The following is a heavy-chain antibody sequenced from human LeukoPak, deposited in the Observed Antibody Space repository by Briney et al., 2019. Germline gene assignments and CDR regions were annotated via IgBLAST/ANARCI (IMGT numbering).Heavy chain of an antibody. D-gene: IGHD1-26*01. J-gene: IGHJ4*02. Sequence: GGSLRLSCAASGFGLDGYTMHWVRHFPGKGLEWVSLINWNGDETYYSDSVKGRFTISRDNSKNSLYLQMNSLRTEDTGFYYYGKDMGPRGVGATPHYWGQGTLVTVSS. V-gene: IGHV3-43*01. CDR3: GKDMGPRGVGATPHY. CDR1: GFGLDGYT. CDR2: INWNGDET.